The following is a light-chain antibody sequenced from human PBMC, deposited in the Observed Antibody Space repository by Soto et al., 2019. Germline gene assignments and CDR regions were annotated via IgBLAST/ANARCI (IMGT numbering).Light chain of an antibody. CDR3: SSKRDSSTLFV. Sequence: QSVLTQPASVSGYPGQSITISCTGTSSDVGAYNYVSWYQHHPGKVPKLLIYEVTSRPSGVSDRFSGSKSGNTASLTISGLQAEDEADYYCSSKRDSSTLFVFGTGTKVTVL. CDR2: EVT. V-gene: IGLV2-14*01. J-gene: IGLJ1*01. CDR1: SSDVGAYNY.